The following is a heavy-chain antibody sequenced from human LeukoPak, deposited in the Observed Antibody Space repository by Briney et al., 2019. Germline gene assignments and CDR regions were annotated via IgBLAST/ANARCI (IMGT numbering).Heavy chain of an antibody. D-gene: IGHD1-26*01. CDR3: AKYSGSYYYPPNWDS. CDR1: GFTFSDYY. Sequence: GGSLRLSCAASGFTFSDYYMSWIRQAPGKGLEWVSGISGSGSSTYYADSVKGRFTLSRDYPKNTLYLQMNSLRAEDTAVYFCAKYSGSYYYPPNWDSWGQGTLVTVSS. J-gene: IGHJ4*02. CDR2: ISGSGSST. V-gene: IGHV3-23*01.